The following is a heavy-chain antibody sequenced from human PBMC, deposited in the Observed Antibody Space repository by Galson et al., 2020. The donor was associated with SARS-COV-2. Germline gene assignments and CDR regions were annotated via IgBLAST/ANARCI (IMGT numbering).Heavy chain of an antibody. CDR2: ISAYNGNT. Sequence: ASVKVSCKASGYTFTSYGISWVRQAPGQGLEWMGWISAYNGNTNYAQKLQGRVTMTTDTSTSTVYMELRSLRSDDTAVYYCARDLSVTTNLLVKLNFDFWGQGTLVTVSS. CDR1: GYTFTSYG. V-gene: IGHV1-18*01. J-gene: IGHJ4*02. CDR3: ARDLSVTTNLLVKLNFDF. D-gene: IGHD4-17*01.